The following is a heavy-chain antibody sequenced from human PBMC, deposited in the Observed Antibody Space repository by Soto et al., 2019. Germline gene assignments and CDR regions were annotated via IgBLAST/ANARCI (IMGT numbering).Heavy chain of an antibody. CDR2: MNPNSGNT. J-gene: IGHJ4*02. CDR1: GYTFTNYD. V-gene: IGHV1-8*01. D-gene: IGHD5-18*01. Sequence: QVQLVQSGAEVKKPGSSVKVSCKASGYTFTNYDLNWVRQATGQGLEWMGWMNPNSGNTAYAQKFQRRGTMTRNTTISTAYMELSSLRSEDTAVDYCARTGNSPAWGQGTLVTVS. CDR3: ARTGNSPA.